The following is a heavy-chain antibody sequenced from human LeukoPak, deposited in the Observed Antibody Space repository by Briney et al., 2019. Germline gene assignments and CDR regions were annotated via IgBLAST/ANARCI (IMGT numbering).Heavy chain of an antibody. CDR1: GFKFSDAW. Sequence: GGSLRLSCTASGFKFSDAWMTWVRQAPGKGLEWLGRIKRGGSTDYAVPVNNRFTISRDDSKNTIYLQINGLKTEDTAVYYCKWERTVYYSLDVWGQGTTVTVSS. J-gene: IGHJ6*02. CDR2: IKRGGST. V-gene: IGHV3-15*01. CDR3: KWERTVYYSLDV. D-gene: IGHD1-26*01.